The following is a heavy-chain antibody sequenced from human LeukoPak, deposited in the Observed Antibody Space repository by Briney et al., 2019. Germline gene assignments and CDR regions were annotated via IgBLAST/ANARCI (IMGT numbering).Heavy chain of an antibody. CDR2: INHSGST. D-gene: IGHD4-17*01. Sequence: SETLSLTCAVYGVSFSGYYWSWVRQPPGKGLEWIGEINHSGSTNYNPSLKSRVTISVDTSKNQFSLKLSSVTAADTAVYYCARGYYGDYSFDYWGQGTLVTVSS. CDR3: ARGYYGDYSFDY. CDR1: GVSFSGYY. J-gene: IGHJ4*02. V-gene: IGHV4-34*01.